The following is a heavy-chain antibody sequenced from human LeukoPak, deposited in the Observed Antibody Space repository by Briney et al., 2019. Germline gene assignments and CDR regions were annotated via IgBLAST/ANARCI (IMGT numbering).Heavy chain of an antibody. CDR2: IYYSGST. Sequence: SETLSLTCTVSGGSISSYSWSWIRQPPGKGLEWIGYIYYSGSTNYNPSLKSRVTISVDTSKNQFSLKLSSVTAADTAVYYCARESLGIIYDYWGQGTLVTVSS. V-gene: IGHV4-59*01. J-gene: IGHJ4*02. CDR3: ARESLGIIYDY. CDR1: GGSISSYS. D-gene: IGHD3-16*01.